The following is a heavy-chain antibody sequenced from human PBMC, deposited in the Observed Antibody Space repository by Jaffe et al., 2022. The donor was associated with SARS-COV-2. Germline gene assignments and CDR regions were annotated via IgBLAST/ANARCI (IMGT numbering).Heavy chain of an antibody. CDR1: GFTFSNYA. CDR3: ARALKGYAYYGMDV. D-gene: IGHD2-2*01. J-gene: IGHJ6*02. V-gene: IGHV3-23*01. Sequence: EVQLLESGGGLVQPGGSLRLSCATSGFTFSNYAMSWVRLAPGKGLEWVSSIGGSGTGIYYTDSVKGRFTISRDNLKDTVYLQMNNLEVEDSAMYFCARALKGYAYYGMDVWGLGTTVTVSS. CDR2: IGGSGTGI.